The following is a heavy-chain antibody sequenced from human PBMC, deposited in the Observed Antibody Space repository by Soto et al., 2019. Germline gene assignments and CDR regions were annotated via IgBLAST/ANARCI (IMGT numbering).Heavy chain of an antibody. CDR2: ISWNSGSI. Sequence: DVQLVESGGGLVQPGRSLRLSCAASGFTFDDYAMHWVRQAPGKGLEWVSGISWNSGSIGYADSVKGRFTISRDNAKNSLYLQMNSLRAEDTALYYCARITMVRGVRWFDPWGQGTLVTVSS. CDR1: GFTFDDYA. V-gene: IGHV3-9*01. J-gene: IGHJ5*02. CDR3: ARITMVRGVRWFDP. D-gene: IGHD3-10*01.